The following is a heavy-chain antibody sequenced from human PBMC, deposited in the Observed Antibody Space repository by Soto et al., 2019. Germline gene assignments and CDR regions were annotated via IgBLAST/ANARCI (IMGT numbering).Heavy chain of an antibody. CDR1: GFTFSSYA. J-gene: IGHJ5*02. CDR3: AKDLAVCSSTSCYLNGFDH. D-gene: IGHD2-2*01. V-gene: IGHV3-23*01. CDR2: ISGSGGST. Sequence: EVQLLESGGVLVQPGGSLRLSCAASGFTFSSYAMSWVSKAPGKGLEWVSAISGSGGSTYYADSVKGRFTISRDNSKNTMYLQMNSLRAEDTAVYYCAKDLAVCSSTSCYLNGFDHWGQGTLVTVSS.